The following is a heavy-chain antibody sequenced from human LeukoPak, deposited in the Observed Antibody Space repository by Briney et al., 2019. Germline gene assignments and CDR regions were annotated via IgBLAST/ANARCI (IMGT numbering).Heavy chain of an antibody. CDR3: ARDPSYRGFDAFDI. J-gene: IGHJ3*02. D-gene: IGHD1-26*01. CDR2: ITSSSRYI. V-gene: IGHV3-21*01. Sequence: GGSLRLSCAASGFTFSSYSMNWVRQAPGKGLEWVSSITSSSRYIYYADSVKGRFTISGDNAKNSLYLQMNYLRAEDTAVYYCARDPSYRGFDAFDIWGQGTMVTVSS. CDR1: GFTFSSYS.